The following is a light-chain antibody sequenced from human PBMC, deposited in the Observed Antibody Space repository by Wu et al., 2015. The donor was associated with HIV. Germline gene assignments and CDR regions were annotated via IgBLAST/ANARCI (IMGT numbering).Light chain of an antibody. CDR1: QSVSSNY. Sequence: EIVLTQSPGTLSVSPGERATLSCRASQSVSSNYLAWYQQKPGQAPRLLISEASTRAADIPDRFSATGSGTDFTLTIGRLDPEDFAVYFCQQYASSPITFGPGTRLEIK. CDR3: QQYASSPIT. CDR2: EAS. J-gene: IGKJ5*01. V-gene: IGKV3-20*01.